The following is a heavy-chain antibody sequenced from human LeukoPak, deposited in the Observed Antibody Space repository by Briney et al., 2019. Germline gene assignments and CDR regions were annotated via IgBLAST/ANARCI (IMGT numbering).Heavy chain of an antibody. Sequence: ASVKVSCKASGYTFTNYGISWVRQAPGQGLGWMGWITAYNVNTNYAQKFQGRVTMTTDTSTSTAYMELRSLRSDDTAVYYCARHGAKYSSSFWFDPWGQGTLVIVSS. CDR1: GYTFTNYG. D-gene: IGHD6-6*01. V-gene: IGHV1-18*01. J-gene: IGHJ5*02. CDR3: ARHGAKYSSSFWFDP. CDR2: ITAYNVNT.